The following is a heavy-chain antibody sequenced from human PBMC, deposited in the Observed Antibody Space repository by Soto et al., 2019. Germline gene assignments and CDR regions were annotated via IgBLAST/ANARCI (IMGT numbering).Heavy chain of an antibody. CDR2: IVPIFGTT. V-gene: IGHV1-69*12. J-gene: IGHJ6*02. D-gene: IGHD6-19*01. Sequence: QVQLVQSGAEVKKPGSSVKVSCKVSGGTFSNYAIDWVRLAPGHGLEWMGGIVPIFGTTYYTQKFQGRATIIADYSTTTAYLEMSSLGSEDTAIYYCARVEAVAGLYNYHGLDVWGQGTAVTVSS. CDR1: GGTFSNYA. CDR3: ARVEAVAGLYNYHGLDV.